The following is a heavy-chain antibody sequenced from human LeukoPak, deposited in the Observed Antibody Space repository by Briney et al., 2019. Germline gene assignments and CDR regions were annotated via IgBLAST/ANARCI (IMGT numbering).Heavy chain of an antibody. V-gene: IGHV1-2*02. D-gene: IGHD4-17*01. CDR1: GYTFTGYY. CDR2: INPNSGGT. CDR3: VRLTVTSKTFDI. J-gene: IGHJ3*02. Sequence: ASVKVSCKASGYTFTGYYMHWVRQAPGQGLEWMGWINPNSGGTNYAQKFQGRVTLTRDTSINTAYMELSRLRSDDTAVYYCVRLTVTSKTFDIWGQGTMVTVSS.